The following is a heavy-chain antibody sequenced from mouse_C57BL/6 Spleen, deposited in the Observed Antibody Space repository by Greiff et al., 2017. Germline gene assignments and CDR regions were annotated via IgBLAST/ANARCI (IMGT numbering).Heavy chain of an antibody. J-gene: IGHJ3*01. V-gene: IGHV5-4*01. D-gene: IGHD2-1*01. Sequence: EVQLQESGGGLVKPGGSLKLSCAASGFTFSSYAMSWVRQTPEKRLEWVATISDGGSYTYYPDNVKGRFTISRDNAKNNLYLQMSHLKSEDTAMYYCARDGVYGNYDWFAYWGQGTLVTVSA. CDR3: ARDGVYGNYDWFAY. CDR2: ISDGGSYT. CDR1: GFTFSSYA.